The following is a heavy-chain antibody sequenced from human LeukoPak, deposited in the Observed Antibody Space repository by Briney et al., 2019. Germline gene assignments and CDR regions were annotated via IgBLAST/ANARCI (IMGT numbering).Heavy chain of an antibody. J-gene: IGHJ6*03. CDR2: IWYDGSNK. CDR1: GFTFSSYG. CDR3: AKVLGQYYYYYMDV. D-gene: IGHD3-16*01. V-gene: IGHV3-33*06. Sequence: GRSLRLSCAASGFTFSSYGMHWVRQAPGKGLEWVAVIWYDGSNKYYADSVKGRFTISRDNSKNTLYLQMNSLRAEDTAVYYCAKVLGQYYYYYMDVWGKGSTVTVSS.